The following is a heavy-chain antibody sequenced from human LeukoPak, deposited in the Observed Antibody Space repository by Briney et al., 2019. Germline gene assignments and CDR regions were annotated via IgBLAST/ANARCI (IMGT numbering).Heavy chain of an antibody. J-gene: IGHJ4*02. D-gene: IGHD1-1*01. CDR1: GGSISSGGYY. CDR2: IYYSGST. V-gene: IGHV4-31*03. Sequence: SETLSLTCTVSGGSISSGGYYWSWIRQHPGKGLEWIGYIYYSGSTYYNPPLKSRVTISVDTSKNQFSLKLSSVTAADTAVYYCARGSTGTAFDYLGQGTLVTVSS. CDR3: ARGSTGTAFDY.